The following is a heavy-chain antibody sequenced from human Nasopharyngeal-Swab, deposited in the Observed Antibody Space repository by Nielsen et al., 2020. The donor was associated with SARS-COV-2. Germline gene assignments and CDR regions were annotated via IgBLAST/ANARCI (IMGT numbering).Heavy chain of an antibody. V-gene: IGHV3-66*02. CDR1: GFTVNSNF. D-gene: IGHD4-23*01. J-gene: IGHJ4*02. CDR3: ARGIRLRWQNVHYFDF. Sequence: GESLKISCAASGFTVNSNFMTWVRQAPGKGLEWVSLIYSSGGTHYADSVKGRFTISRDNSNNTLYLQMNSLRPDDTAVYYCARGIRLRWQNVHYFDFWGQGTLVTVSS. CDR2: IYSSGGT.